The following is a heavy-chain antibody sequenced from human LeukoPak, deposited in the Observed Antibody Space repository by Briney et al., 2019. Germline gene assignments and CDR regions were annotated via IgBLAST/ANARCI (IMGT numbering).Heavy chain of an antibody. D-gene: IGHD5-18*01. CDR2: ISYDGSNK. Sequence: TGGSLRLSCVASGFTFSSYGMHWVRQAPGKGLEWVAVISYDGSNKYYADSVKGRFTLSRDNSKNTLYLQMNSLSAEDTAVYCCARNGYNYGSLDYFDYWGQGTLVTVSS. CDR1: GFTFSSYG. CDR3: ARNGYNYGSLDYFDY. V-gene: IGHV3-30*03. J-gene: IGHJ4*02.